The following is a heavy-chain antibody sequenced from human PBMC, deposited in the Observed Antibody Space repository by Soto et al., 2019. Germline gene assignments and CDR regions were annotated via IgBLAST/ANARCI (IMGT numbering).Heavy chain of an antibody. V-gene: IGHV3-30-3*01. Sequence: QVQLVESGGGVVQPGRSLRLSCAASGFTFSSYAMHWVRQAPGKGLEWVAVISYDGSNKYYADSVKGRFTISRDNSKNTLYLQMNSLRADDTAVYYCARGAAGTFDYWGQGTLVTLSS. J-gene: IGHJ4*02. CDR1: GFTFSSYA. CDR3: ARGAAGTFDY. CDR2: ISYDGSNK. D-gene: IGHD6-19*01.